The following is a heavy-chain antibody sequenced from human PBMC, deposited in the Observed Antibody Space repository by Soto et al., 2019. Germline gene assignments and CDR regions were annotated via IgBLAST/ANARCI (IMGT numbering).Heavy chain of an antibody. CDR2: IYYSGST. V-gene: IGHV4-39*01. J-gene: IGHJ5*02. CDR3: ARHPPISLTSCFPCDPNWFDP. CDR1: GGSISSSSYY. Sequence: PSETLSLTCNFSGGSISSSSYYWGWIRQPPGKGLEWIGTIYYSGSTYYNPSLKSRVTISVDTSKNQFSLKLSSVTAADTAVYYCARHPPISLTSCFPCDPNWFDPWGQGTLVTVSS. D-gene: IGHD2-2*01.